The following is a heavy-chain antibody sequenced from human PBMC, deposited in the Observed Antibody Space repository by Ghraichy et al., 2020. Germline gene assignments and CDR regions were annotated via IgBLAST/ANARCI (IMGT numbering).Heavy chain of an antibody. CDR1: GGTFSSYT. CDR2: IIPILGIA. CDR3: ARDGGGSYPFDY. V-gene: IGHV1-69*04. J-gene: IGHJ4*02. D-gene: IGHD1-26*01. Sequence: SVKVSCKASGGTFSSYTISWVRQAPGQGLEWMGRIIPILGIANYAQKFQGRVTITADKSTSTAYMELSSLRSEDTAVYYCARDGGGSYPFDYWGQGTLVTVSS.